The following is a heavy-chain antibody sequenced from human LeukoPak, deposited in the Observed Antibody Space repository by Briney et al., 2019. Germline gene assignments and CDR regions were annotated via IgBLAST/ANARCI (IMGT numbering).Heavy chain of an antibody. D-gene: IGHD3-22*01. J-gene: IGHJ4*02. CDR3: AREGDSSGYYYSY. CDR2: ISSSSSYI. CDR1: GFTFSSYS. Sequence: GGSLRLSCAASGFTFSSYSMNWVRQAPGKGLEWVSSISSSSSYIYYADSVKGRFTISRDNAKNSLYLQMNSLRAEDTAVYYCAREGDSSGYYYSYWGLGTLVTVSS. V-gene: IGHV3-21*01.